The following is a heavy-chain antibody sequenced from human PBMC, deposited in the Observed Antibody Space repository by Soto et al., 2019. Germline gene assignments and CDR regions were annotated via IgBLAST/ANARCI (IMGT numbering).Heavy chain of an antibody. CDR3: AKEGAGYYDSSPYDS. D-gene: IGHD3-22*01. V-gene: IGHV3-23*01. CDR2: ISGSGEST. J-gene: IGHJ5*01. CDR1: GFPFSGYA. Sequence: GGSLRLSCAASGFPFSGYAMSWVRRAPGKGPEWVSSISGSGESTHYADSVKGRSTISRDNSKNTLYLQMNSLRAEDTAVYYCAKEGAGYYDSSPYDSWGQGTLVTVSS.